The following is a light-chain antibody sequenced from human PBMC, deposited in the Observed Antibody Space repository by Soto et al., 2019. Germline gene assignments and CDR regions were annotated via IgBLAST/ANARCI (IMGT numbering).Light chain of an antibody. CDR3: APWDDSLNGPV. CDR2: SNN. CDR1: NSNIGSNT. Sequence: QSVLTQPPSASGTTGQRVTISCSGSNSNIGSNTVNWYQQLPGTAPKLLIYSNNQRPSGVPDRFSGSKSGTSASLAISGLQSEDEADYYCAPWDDSLNGPVFGGGTQLTVL. V-gene: IGLV1-44*01. J-gene: IGLJ2*01.